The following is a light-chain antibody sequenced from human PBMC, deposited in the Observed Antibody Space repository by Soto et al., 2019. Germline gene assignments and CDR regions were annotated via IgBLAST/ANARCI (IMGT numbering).Light chain of an antibody. Sequence: LVPTQSPSASASLGASVKLTCTLSSGHSSYAIAWHQQQPEKGPRYLMKLDSDGSHTKGDAIPDRFSGSSSGAERYLTISSLQSEDEADYYCQTWGTGIHVVFGGGTKLTVL. CDR1: SGHSSYA. J-gene: IGLJ2*01. CDR3: QTWGTGIHVV. CDR2: LDSDGSH. V-gene: IGLV4-69*01.